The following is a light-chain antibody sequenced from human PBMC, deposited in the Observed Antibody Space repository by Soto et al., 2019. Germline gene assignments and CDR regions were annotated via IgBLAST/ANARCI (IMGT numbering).Light chain of an antibody. CDR3: QQYGHSPRVT. J-gene: IGKJ4*01. Sequence: EIVLTQSPGTLSLSPGERATLSCRASQSVSSNYLAWYQQKPGQAPSLLIYGASSRATGIPDRFSGSGSGTDFTLTISRLEPEDFAVYYCQQYGHSPRVTFGGGTKVEIK. CDR2: GAS. V-gene: IGKV3-20*01. CDR1: QSVSSNY.